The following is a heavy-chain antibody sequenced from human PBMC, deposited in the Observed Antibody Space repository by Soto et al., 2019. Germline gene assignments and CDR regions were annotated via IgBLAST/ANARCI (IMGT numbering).Heavy chain of an antibody. V-gene: IGHV3-48*02. Sequence: GGSLRLSCAASGFTFSSYSMNWVRQAPGKGLEWVSYISSSSSTIYYADSVKGRFTISRDNAKNSLYLQMNSLRDEDTAVYYCARDGCDDSSRYSLEVNCGAVDYWGQGTLVTVSS. D-gene: IGHD3-22*01. J-gene: IGHJ4*02. CDR3: ARDGCDDSSRYSLEVNCGAVDY. CDR2: ISSSSSTI. CDR1: GFTFSSYS.